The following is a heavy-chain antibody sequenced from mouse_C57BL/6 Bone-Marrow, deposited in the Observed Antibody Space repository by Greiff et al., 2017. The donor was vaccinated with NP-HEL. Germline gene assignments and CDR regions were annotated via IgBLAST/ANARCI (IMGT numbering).Heavy chain of an antibody. CDR1: GYTFTSYW. CDR3: ARDGANWDWYFDV. D-gene: IGHD4-1*01. V-gene: IGHV1-50*01. J-gene: IGHJ1*03. Sequence: VQLQQPGAELVKPGASVKLSCKASGYTFTSYWMQWVKQRPGQGLEWIGEIDPSDSYTNYTQKFKGKATLTVDTSSSTAYMQLSSLTSEDSAVYYCARDGANWDWYFDVWGTGTTVTVSS. CDR2: IDPSDSYT.